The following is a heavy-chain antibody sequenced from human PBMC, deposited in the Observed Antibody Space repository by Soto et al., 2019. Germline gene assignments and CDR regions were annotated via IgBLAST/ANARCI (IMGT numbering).Heavy chain of an antibody. J-gene: IGHJ4*02. V-gene: IGHV4-28*01. Sequence: SETLSLTCSVSGHSISNTNLWGWIRQPPGKGLEWIGYIYYSGTTYYNPSLKSRVTMSVDTSKNQFSLKLSSVTAVDTAVYYCARWDSSTWLWNIDYWGQGTLVTVYS. CDR2: IYYSGTT. CDR1: GHSISNTNL. D-gene: IGHD6-13*01. CDR3: ARWDSSTWLWNIDY.